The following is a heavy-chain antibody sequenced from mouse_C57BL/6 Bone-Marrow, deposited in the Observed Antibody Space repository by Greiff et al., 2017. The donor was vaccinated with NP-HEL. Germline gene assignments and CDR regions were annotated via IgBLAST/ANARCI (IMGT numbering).Heavy chain of an antibody. CDR3: AREKYYGPRVY. CDR2: IHPNRGST. CDR1: GYTFTSYW. V-gene: IGHV1-64*01. Sequence: QVQLQQPGAELVKPGASVKLSCKASGYTFTSYWMHWVKQRPGQGLEWIGMIHPNRGSTNYNEKFKSKATLTVDKSSSTAYMQLSSLTSEDSAVYYCAREKYYGPRVYWGQGTSVTVSS. D-gene: IGHD1-1*02. J-gene: IGHJ4*01.